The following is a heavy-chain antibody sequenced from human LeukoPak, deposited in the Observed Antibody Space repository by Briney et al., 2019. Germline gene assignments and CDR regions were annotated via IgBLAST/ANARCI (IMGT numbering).Heavy chain of an antibody. CDR2: MNANSDNT. J-gene: IGHJ4*02. CDR3: ARGASRSFDL. V-gene: IGHV1-8*01. Sequence: ASVKVSCKASGYTFTSYDINWVRQATGQGLEWMGWMNANSDNTGYAQRFQDRVTFTRDTSINTAYMELSSLRSEDTAVYYCARGASRSFDLWGQGTLVTVSS. CDR1: GYTFTSYD.